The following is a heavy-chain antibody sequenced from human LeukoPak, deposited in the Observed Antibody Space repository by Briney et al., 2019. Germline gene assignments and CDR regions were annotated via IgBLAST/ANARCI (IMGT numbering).Heavy chain of an antibody. V-gene: IGHV3-48*03. CDR2: SSSGSTI. J-gene: IGHJ4*02. CDR3: AREDSSGLDY. CDR1: GFTFSIYE. D-gene: IGHD6-19*01. Sequence: GGSLRLSCAASGFTFSIYEMNWVRQAPGKGLEWVSSSSGSTIYYADSVKGRFTISRDNAKNSLYLQMNSLRAEDTAIYYCAREDSSGLDYWGQGTLVTASS.